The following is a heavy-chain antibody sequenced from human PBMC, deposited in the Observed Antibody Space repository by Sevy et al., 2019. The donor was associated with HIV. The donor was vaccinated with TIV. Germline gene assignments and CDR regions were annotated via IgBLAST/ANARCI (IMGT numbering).Heavy chain of an antibody. CDR1: GFTSDDYG. J-gene: IGHJ4*02. Sequence: GESLKISCAASGFTSDDYGMTWVRQVPGRGLEWVSGINWNGISTGYAESVKGRFTISRDNAKNSLYLQMNSLRAEDTALYYCARGGWGYCSRSTCYALDFWGQGTLVTVSS. CDR2: INWNGIST. V-gene: IGHV3-20*04. CDR3: ARGGWGYCSRSTCYALDF. D-gene: IGHD2-2*01.